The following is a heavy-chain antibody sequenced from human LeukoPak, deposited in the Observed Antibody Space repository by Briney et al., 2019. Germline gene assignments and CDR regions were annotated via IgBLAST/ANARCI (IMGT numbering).Heavy chain of an antibody. CDR1: GFTFSSYS. V-gene: IGHV3-21*01. CDR2: ISSSSGYI. Sequence: GGSLRLSCAASGFTFSSYSMIWVRQAPGKGLEWVSSISSSSGYIYYADSVKGRFTISRDNAKNSLYLQMSSLRVEDTAVYYRARALLGTYAIDYWGQGTLVTVSS. D-gene: IGHD2-8*01. CDR3: ARALLGTYAIDY. J-gene: IGHJ4*02.